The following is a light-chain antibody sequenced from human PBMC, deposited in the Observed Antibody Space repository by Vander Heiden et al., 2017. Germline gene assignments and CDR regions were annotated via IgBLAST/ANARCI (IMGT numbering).Light chain of an antibody. Sequence: DIQLTQSPSFLSASVGDRVTITCRASQGISSYLAWYQQKPGKAPKLLIYAASTLQSGVPSRFSGSGYGTEFTLTISSRQPEDFATYYCQQHNSYPPVTFGGGTKVEIK. CDR2: AAS. V-gene: IGKV1-9*01. J-gene: IGKJ4*01. CDR3: QQHNSYPPVT. CDR1: QGISSY.